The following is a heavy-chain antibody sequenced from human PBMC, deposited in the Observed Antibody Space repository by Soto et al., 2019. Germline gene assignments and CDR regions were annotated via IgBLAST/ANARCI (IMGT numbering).Heavy chain of an antibody. CDR2: ISYDGSNK. D-gene: IGHD6-13*01. CDR1: GFTFSSYA. J-gene: IGHJ4*02. Sequence: QPGGSLRLSCAASGFTFSSYAMHWVRQAPGKGLEWVAVISYDGSNKYYADSVKGRFTISRDNSKNTLYLQMNSLRAEDTAVYYCARDLAQQQLHSPIDYWGQGTLVTVSS. V-gene: IGHV3-30-3*01. CDR3: ARDLAQQQLHSPIDY.